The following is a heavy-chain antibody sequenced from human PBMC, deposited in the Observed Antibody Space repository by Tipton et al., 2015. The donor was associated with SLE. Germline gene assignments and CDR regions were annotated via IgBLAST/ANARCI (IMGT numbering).Heavy chain of an antibody. CDR1: GYTFTSYD. CDR2: MNPNSGNT. V-gene: IGHV1-8*01. J-gene: IGHJ3*02. CDR3: ARDITISGGPDAFDI. Sequence: QLVQSGAEVKKPGAPVKVSCKASGYTFTSYDINWVRQATGQGLEWMGWMNPNSGNTGYAQKFQGRVTMTRNTSISTAYMELSSLRSEDTAVYYCARDITISGGPDAFDIWGQGTMVTVSS. D-gene: IGHD3-9*01.